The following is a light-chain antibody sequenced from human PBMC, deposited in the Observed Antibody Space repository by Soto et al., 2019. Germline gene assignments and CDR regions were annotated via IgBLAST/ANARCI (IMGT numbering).Light chain of an antibody. V-gene: IGKV1-5*03. CDR2: KAS. CDR3: QQYNSYPNT. CDR1: QNINRW. J-gene: IGKJ2*01. Sequence: DLQMTQSPSTLAASLGDRVTITCRASQNINRWLALYQQKPGTAPKLLIYKASTSESGVPSRFSGSGSGTDFTLTISSLQPDDVATYYCQQYNSYPNTFGQGTKVDIK.